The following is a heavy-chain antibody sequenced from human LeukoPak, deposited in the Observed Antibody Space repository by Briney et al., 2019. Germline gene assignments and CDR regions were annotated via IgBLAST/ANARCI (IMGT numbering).Heavy chain of an antibody. D-gene: IGHD2-2*01. CDR2: IYPGDSDT. CDR3: ARHPPRYCSSTSCYKIDY. J-gene: IGHJ4*02. Sequence: PGESLKISCKGSGYSFTSYWIGWVRQMPGKGLEWMGIIYPGDSDTRYSPSFQGQVTISADKSISTAYLQWSSLKASDTAMYYCARHPPRYCSSTSCYKIDYWGQGTLVTVSS. V-gene: IGHV5-51*01. CDR1: GYSFTSYW.